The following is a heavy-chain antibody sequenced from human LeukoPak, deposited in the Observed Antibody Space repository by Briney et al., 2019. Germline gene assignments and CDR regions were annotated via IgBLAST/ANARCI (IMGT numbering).Heavy chain of an antibody. J-gene: IGHJ4*02. Sequence: SVRVSCKASGGTLSSYAISWVRQAPGKGREGMGRIIPMFGIANYAQKFQGRVTITADKSTSPAYIELSSLRSEDTAVYYCARIHCSGGSCYPYYFYYWGQGTLVTVSS. CDR3: ARIHCSGGSCYPYYFYY. D-gene: IGHD2-15*01. V-gene: IGHV1-69*04. CDR2: IIPMFGIA. CDR1: GGTLSSYA.